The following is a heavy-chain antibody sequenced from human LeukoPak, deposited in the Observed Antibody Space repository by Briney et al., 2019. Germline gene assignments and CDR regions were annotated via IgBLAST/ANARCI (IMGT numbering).Heavy chain of an antibody. V-gene: IGHV3-21*04. CDR3: AKGGGWFGEYNLLDY. D-gene: IGHD3-10*01. CDR2: ITSSSDYI. Sequence: PGGSLRLSCAASGFTFSSHSMNWVRQAPGKGLEWVSVITSSSDYIYYADSLKGRFTVSRDNAKNSLYLQMNSLRAEDTAIYFCAKGGGWFGEYNLLDYWGQGTLVTVSS. J-gene: IGHJ4*02. CDR1: GFTFSSHS.